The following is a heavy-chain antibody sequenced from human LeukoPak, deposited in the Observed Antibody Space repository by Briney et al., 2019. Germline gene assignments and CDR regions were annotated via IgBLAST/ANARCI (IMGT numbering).Heavy chain of an antibody. J-gene: IGHJ4*02. CDR1: GFTFSNYE. CDR3: ARGLGNFDY. Sequence: GGSLRLSCAASGFTFSNYEMNWVRQAPGKGLEGISYISTSGTIEYYADSVKGRFTISRDHARNSLYLQMNSLRAEDTAVYYCARGLGNFDYWGQGTLVTVSS. CDR2: ISTSGTIE. V-gene: IGHV3-48*03. D-gene: IGHD1-26*01.